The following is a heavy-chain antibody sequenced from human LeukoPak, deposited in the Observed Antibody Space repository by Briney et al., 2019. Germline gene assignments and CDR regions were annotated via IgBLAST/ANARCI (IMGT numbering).Heavy chain of an antibody. V-gene: IGHV3-23*01. Sequence: GGSLRLSCAASGFTLSSYAMSWVRQGPGKGLEWVSAISVSGNTYHAGSVKGRFTISRDNSKNTLYLQMNSLRAEDTAVYYCAKDWSRYDYWGQGTLVTVSS. CDR2: ISVSGNT. CDR1: GFTLSSYA. J-gene: IGHJ4*02. CDR3: AKDWSRYDY. D-gene: IGHD3-3*01.